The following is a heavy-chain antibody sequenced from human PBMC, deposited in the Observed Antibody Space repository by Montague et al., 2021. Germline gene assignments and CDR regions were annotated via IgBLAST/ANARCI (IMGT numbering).Heavy chain of an antibody. V-gene: IGHV4-39*01. CDR2: IYDSANT. CDR1: GAYINSNPYY. D-gene: IGHD2-21*02. CDR3: ARVDCDGDCYTFDH. Sequence: SETLSLTCTVSGAYINSNPYYWGWIRQPTGKEWKWNGYIYDSANTYPNPTMKIRLSIAVDTTKNQFSLRLKSVTAADTAVYHCARVDCDGDCYTFDHWGQGTLVTVSS. J-gene: IGHJ4*02.